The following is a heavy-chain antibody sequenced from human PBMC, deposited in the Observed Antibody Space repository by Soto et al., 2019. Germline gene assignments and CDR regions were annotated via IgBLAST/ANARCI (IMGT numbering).Heavy chain of an antibody. CDR3: ARDQYYYGSGSGIGYY. Sequence: EVQLVESGGGLVKPGGSLRLSCAASGFTFSSYSMNWVRQAPGKGLEWVSSISSSSSYIYYADSVKGRFTISRDNAKNSLYLQMNSLRAEDTAVYYCARDQYYYGSGSGIGYYWGQGTLVTVSS. J-gene: IGHJ4*02. V-gene: IGHV3-21*01. CDR2: ISSSSSYI. D-gene: IGHD3-10*01. CDR1: GFTFSSYS.